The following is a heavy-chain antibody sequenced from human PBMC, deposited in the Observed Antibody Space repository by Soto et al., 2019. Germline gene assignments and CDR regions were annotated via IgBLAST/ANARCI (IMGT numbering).Heavy chain of an antibody. CDR3: VLDLTAILTGYTFALHV. J-gene: IGHJ6*01. Sequence: SETLSLTCTVSGGSISSGDYYWSWIRQPPGKGLEWIGYIYYSGSTYYNPSLKSRVTISVDTSKNQFSLKLSSVTAADTAVYYCVLDLTAILTGYTFALHVWRPGSIVTVSS. V-gene: IGHV4-30-4*01. CDR2: IYYSGST. D-gene: IGHD3-9*01. CDR1: GGSISSGDYY.